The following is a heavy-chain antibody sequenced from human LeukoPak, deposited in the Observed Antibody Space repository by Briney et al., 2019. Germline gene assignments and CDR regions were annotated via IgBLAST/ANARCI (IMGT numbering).Heavy chain of an antibody. CDR1: GGSISSSNW. J-gene: IGHJ4*02. CDR3: ARKGIGGANQPYYLDY. V-gene: IGHV4-4*02. D-gene: IGHD1-26*01. CDR2: IYHSGST. Sequence: SGTLSLTCAVSGGSISSSNWWSWVRQPPGKGLEWIGEIYHSGSTNYNPSLKSRVTISVDKSKNQFSLKLSSVTAADTAVHYCARKGIGGANQPYYLDYWGQGTRVTVPS.